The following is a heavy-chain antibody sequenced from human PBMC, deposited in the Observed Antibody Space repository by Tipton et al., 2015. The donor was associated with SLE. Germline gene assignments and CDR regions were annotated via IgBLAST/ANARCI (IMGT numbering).Heavy chain of an antibody. Sequence: SLRLSCAASGFTFSSYSMNWVRQAPGKGLEWVSSISSSSSYIYYADSVKGRFTISRDNAKNSLYLQMNSLRAEDTAVYYCVRGRLYLDGLFFDSWGPGTLVTVSS. D-gene: IGHD3-3*01. J-gene: IGHJ4*02. CDR1: GFTFSSYS. CDR2: ISSSSSYI. CDR3: VRGRLYLDGLFFDS. V-gene: IGHV3-21*01.